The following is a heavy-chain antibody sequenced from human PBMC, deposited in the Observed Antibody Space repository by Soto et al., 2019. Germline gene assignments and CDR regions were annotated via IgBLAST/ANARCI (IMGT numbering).Heavy chain of an antibody. CDR2: VLPFLDIT. D-gene: IGHD6-13*01. CDR1: GDTFSIYT. CDR3: ARDRDNSNWPNFDS. J-gene: IGHJ4*02. V-gene: IGHV1-69*02. Sequence: QVQLVQSGSEVKKPGSSVRVSCKTSGDTFSIYTISWVRQAPGQGLEWMGRVLPFLDITSYSQRFQGRVTITADRSTTTAYMELTRLRSEDTAVYYCARDRDNSNWPNFDSWGQGTLVTVSS.